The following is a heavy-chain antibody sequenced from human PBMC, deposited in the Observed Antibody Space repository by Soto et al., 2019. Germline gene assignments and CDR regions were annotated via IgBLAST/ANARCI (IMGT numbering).Heavy chain of an antibody. D-gene: IGHD3-22*01. J-gene: IGHJ4*02. Sequence: PSETLSLTCTFSGGSISSYYWSWIRQPPGKGLEWIGYIYYSGSTNYNPSLKRRVTISVDTSKNQFSLKLSSVTAADTAVYYCAREVRYYYDSSGYLDYWGQGTLVTVSS. V-gene: IGHV4-59*01. CDR1: GGSISSYY. CDR3: AREVRYYYDSSGYLDY. CDR2: IYYSGST.